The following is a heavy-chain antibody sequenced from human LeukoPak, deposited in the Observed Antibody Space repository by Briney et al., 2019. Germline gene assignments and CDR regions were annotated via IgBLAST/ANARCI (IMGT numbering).Heavy chain of an antibody. CDR3: ATNMAYCGGDCYPYDAFDV. CDR1: GYTFTGYY. V-gene: IGHV1-2*02. CDR2: INPNSGGT. J-gene: IGHJ3*01. D-gene: IGHD2-21*02. Sequence: ASVEVSCKASGYTFTGYYMHWVRQAPGQGLEWMGWINPNSGGTNYAQKFQGRVTMTRDTSISTAYMELSRLRSDDTAVYYCATNMAYCGGDCYPYDAFDVWGQGTMVTVSS.